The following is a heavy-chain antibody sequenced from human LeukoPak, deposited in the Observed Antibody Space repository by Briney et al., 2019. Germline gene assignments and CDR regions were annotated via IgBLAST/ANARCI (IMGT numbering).Heavy chain of an antibody. J-gene: IGHJ6*02. Sequence: GGSLRLSCAASAFSFSTYGMDWVRQAPGKGLEWLAAIWYDGRNMYYADSVKGRFTISRDNSKNTLFLQMNSLRADDTAVYYCARSGYCSSTTCSHYNGMDVWGQGTTVTVSS. CDR2: IWYDGRNM. D-gene: IGHD2-2*03. CDR3: ARSGYCSSTTCSHYNGMDV. CDR1: AFSFSTYG. V-gene: IGHV3-33*01.